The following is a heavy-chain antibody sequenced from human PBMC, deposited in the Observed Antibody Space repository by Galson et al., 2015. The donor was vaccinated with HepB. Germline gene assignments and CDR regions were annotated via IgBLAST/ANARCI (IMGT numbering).Heavy chain of an antibody. CDR2: IWYDGSNK. CDR1: GFTFSGYG. J-gene: IGHJ2*01. V-gene: IGHV3-33*08. Sequence: SLRLSCAASGFTFSGYGMHWVRQAPGKGLEWVAVIWYDGSNKYYADSVKGRFTISRDNSKNTLYLQMNSLRAEDTAVYYCARAYCSGGTMRSRLTYFDLWGRGTLVTVSS. CDR3: ARAYCSGGTMRSRLTYFDL. D-gene: IGHD2-15*01.